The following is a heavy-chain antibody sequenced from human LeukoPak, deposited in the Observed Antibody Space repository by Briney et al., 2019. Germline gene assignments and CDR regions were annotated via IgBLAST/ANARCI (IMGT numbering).Heavy chain of an antibody. J-gene: IGHJ4*02. V-gene: IGHV3-23*01. Sequence: GSPRLSCAASRFTSSSYAMNCGRQAPGKGLEWVSVIIDSGGSTSYADSVKGRFTISRDNSKNTLYLQKSGLRAEDTAVYYCARTLKWTLVGFDYWGQGTLFTVSS. D-gene: IGHD1-26*01. CDR1: RFTSSSYA. CDR2: IIDSGGST. CDR3: ARTLKWTLVGFDY.